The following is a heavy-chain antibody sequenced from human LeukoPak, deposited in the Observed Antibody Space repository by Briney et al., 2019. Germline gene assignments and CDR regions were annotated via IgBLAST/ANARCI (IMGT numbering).Heavy chain of an antibody. CDR3: ARLNDYGDYEYFQH. V-gene: IGHV4-34*01. D-gene: IGHD4-17*01. Sequence: SETLSLTCAVHGGSFSGYYWSWIRQPPGKGLEWIGEINHSGSTNYNPSLKSRVAISVDTSKNQFSLKLSSVTAADTAVYYCARLNDYGDYEYFQHWGQGTLVTVSS. J-gene: IGHJ1*01. CDR2: INHSGST. CDR1: GGSFSGYY.